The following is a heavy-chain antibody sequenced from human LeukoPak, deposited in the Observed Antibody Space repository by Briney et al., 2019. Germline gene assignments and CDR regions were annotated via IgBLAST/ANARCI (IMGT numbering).Heavy chain of an antibody. CDR3: ARDRGPLTKRPRYFDY. CDR1: GFTFSSYS. Sequence: GGSLRLSCAASGFTFSSYSMNWVPPAPGKALECVSYIISSSCTIYYADSVKGRFTISRDNAKNSLYLQMNSLRAEDTAVYYCARDRGPLTKRPRYFDYWGQGTLVTVSS. D-gene: IGHD3-10*01. J-gene: IGHJ4*02. V-gene: IGHV3-48*01. CDR2: IISSSCTI.